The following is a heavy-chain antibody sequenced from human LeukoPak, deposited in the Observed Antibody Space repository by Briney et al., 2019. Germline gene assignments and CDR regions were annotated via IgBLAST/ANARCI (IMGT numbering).Heavy chain of an antibody. CDR1: GFTFSSYS. V-gene: IGHV3-21*05. CDR3: ARDRGSCDY. J-gene: IGHJ4*02. Sequence: GSLRLSCAASGFTFSSYSMNWVRQAPGKGLEWVSYISSSSSYTNYADSVKGRFTISRDNAKNSLYLQMNSLRAEDTAVYYCARDRGSCDYWGQGTLVTVSP. CDR2: ISSSSSYT. D-gene: IGHD2-15*01.